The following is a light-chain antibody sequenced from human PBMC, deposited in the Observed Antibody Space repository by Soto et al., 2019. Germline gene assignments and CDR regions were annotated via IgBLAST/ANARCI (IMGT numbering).Light chain of an antibody. V-gene: IGKV3-15*01. CDR3: QQYNNWPYT. J-gene: IGKJ2*01. CDR1: QRVSKN. Sequence: EIVMTQSPATLSVSPGERATLSCRASQRVSKNFAWYRQKPGQAPTLLIYGASTRATGIPARFSGSGSGTEFTLTISSLQSEDFAVYYCQQYNNWPYTFGQGTKLEIK. CDR2: GAS.